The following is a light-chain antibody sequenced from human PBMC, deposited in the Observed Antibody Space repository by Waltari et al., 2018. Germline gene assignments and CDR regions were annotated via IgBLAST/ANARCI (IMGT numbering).Light chain of an antibody. CDR1: YSNLGSNY. CDR3: ASWDESHYV. V-gene: IGLV1-47*01. Sequence: QSVLTQPPSASETPGQRVIISCSGSYSNLGSNYLYWYQQVPGMAPKLVIYRNNKRPSGVPDRFSGSQAGTSASLAISGLRSEDEAVYYCASWDESHYVFGPGTKVSVL. CDR2: RNN. J-gene: IGLJ1*01.